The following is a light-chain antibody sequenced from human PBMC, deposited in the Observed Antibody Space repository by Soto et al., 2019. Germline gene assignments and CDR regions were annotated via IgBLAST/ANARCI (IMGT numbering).Light chain of an antibody. CDR2: GAS. J-gene: IGKJ1*01. V-gene: IGKV3-20*01. CDR1: QSVSSSY. Sequence: EIVLTQSPGTLTLSPGERATLSCRASQSVSSSYLAWYQQKPGQAPRLLIYGASSRATGIPDRFSGSGSGTDSTLTISRLEPEDFAVYYCQQYGSSRTFGQGTKV. CDR3: QQYGSSRT.